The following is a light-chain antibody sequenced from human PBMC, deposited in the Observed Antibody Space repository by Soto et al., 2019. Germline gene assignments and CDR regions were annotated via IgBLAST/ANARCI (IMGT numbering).Light chain of an antibody. J-gene: IGLJ2*01. CDR3: LLYYGGAQLV. Sequence: QTVETQEPSLTVSPGGTVTLTCASSTGAVTSGYYPNWFQQKPGQAPRALIYSTSNKHPWTPARFSGSLLGGKAALTLSGVQPEDEAEYYCLLYYGGAQLVFGGGTKLTVL. CDR1: TGAVTSGYY. V-gene: IGLV7-43*01. CDR2: STS.